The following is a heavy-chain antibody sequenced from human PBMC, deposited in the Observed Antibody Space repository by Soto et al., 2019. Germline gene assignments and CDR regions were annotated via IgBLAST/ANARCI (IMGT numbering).Heavy chain of an antibody. D-gene: IGHD7-27*01. CDR1: GDSVSSNSAA. CDR2: TYYRSKWYN. CDR3: ARDKANTGDRGPGVYYFDY. J-gene: IGHJ4*02. Sequence: KQSQTLSLTCAISGDSVSSNSAAWNWIRQSPSRGLEWLGRTYYRSKWYNDYAVSVKSRITINPDTSKNQFSLQLNSVTPEDTAVYYCARDKANTGDRGPGVYYFDYWGQGTLVTVSS. V-gene: IGHV6-1*01.